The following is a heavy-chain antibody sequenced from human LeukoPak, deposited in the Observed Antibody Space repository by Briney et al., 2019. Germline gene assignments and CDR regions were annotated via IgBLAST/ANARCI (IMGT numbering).Heavy chain of an antibody. V-gene: IGHV3-7*01. Sequence: PGGSLRLSCAASGFTFSSYWMSWVRQSPGKGLQWVANIKADGSEKYYVDSVKGRFTISRDNAKKSLYLQMNTLRAEDTAVYYCAREDDWNYEDYWGQGTLVTVSS. J-gene: IGHJ4*02. CDR2: IKADGSEK. CDR1: GFTFSSYW. D-gene: IGHD1-7*01. CDR3: AREDDWNYEDY.